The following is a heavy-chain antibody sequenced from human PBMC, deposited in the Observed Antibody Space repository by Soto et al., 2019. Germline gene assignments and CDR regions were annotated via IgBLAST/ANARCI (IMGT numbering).Heavy chain of an antibody. CDR1: GGTFSSYA. CDR2: IIPIFGTA. J-gene: IGHJ6*02. D-gene: IGHD3-3*01. CDR3: AVRINDFWSGYLYYYYGMDV. V-gene: IGHV1-69*13. Sequence: EASVKVSFKASGGTFSSYAISWVRQAPGQGLEWMGGIIPIFGTANYAQKFQGRVTITADESTSTAYMELSSLRSEDTAVYYCAVRINDFWSGYLYYYYGMDVWGQGATVTVSS.